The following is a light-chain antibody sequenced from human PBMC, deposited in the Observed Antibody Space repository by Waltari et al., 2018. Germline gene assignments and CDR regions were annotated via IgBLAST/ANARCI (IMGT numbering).Light chain of an antibody. Sequence: VLTQSPGTLSLSPGDRATLSCRASQSSTKKLFAWYQQKPGQAPRLLIYGASSRAAGIPDRFSGSGSGTDFTLTISRLEPEDSAVYYCQQYGSSVMYTFGQGTKLEIK. V-gene: IGKV3-20*01. CDR2: GAS. CDR1: QSSTKKL. J-gene: IGKJ2*01. CDR3: QQYGSSVMYT.